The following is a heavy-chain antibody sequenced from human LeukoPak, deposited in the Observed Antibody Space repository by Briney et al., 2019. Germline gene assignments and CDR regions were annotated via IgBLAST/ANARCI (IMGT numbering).Heavy chain of an antibody. D-gene: IGHD6-6*01. Sequence: GGSLRLSCAASGFTFSSYAMHWVRQAPGKGLEWVAVISYDGSNKYYADSVKGRFTISRDNSKNMLYLQMNSLRAEDTAVYYCAKWKYSNSGIDDYWGQGTLVTVSS. CDR3: AKWKYSNSGIDDY. CDR2: ISYDGSNK. V-gene: IGHV3-30-3*02. J-gene: IGHJ4*02. CDR1: GFTFSSYA.